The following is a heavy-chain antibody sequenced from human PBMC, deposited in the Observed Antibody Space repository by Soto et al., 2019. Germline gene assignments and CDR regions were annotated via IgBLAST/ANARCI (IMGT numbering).Heavy chain of an antibody. D-gene: IGHD6-13*01. CDR2: ISGGGGST. J-gene: IGHJ4*02. V-gene: IGHV3-23*01. CDR1: GFTFSSYA. CDR3: AKGRSWYPCFDY. Sequence: EVQLLESGGGLVQPGGSLRLSCAASGFTFSSYAMSWVRQAPGKGLEWVSDISGGGGSTYYADPVKGRFTISRDNSKNTLYLQMNSLRADDTAVYYCAKGRSWYPCFDYWGQGSLVTVSS.